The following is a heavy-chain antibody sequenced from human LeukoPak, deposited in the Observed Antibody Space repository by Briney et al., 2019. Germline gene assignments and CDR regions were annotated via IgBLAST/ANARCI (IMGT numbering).Heavy chain of an antibody. CDR3: ARGCSGGSCYVFDY. D-gene: IGHD2-15*01. J-gene: IGHJ4*02. V-gene: IGHV3-30*03. CDR1: GFTFSSYG. CDR2: ISFDATNK. Sequence: GGSLRLSCAASGFTFSSYGMHWVRQAPGKGLEWVAVISFDATNKYYADSVKGRFTISRDNSKDTLYLQMNSLRAEDTAVYYCARGCSGGSCYVFDYWGQGTLVTVSS.